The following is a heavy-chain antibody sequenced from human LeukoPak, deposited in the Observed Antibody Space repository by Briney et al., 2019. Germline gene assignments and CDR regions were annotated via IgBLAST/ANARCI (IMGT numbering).Heavy chain of an antibody. J-gene: IGHJ4*02. V-gene: IGHV1-2*02. CDR2: INPNSGGT. CDR1: GYTFTVYY. D-gene: IGHD4-17*01. Sequence: ASVKVSFKASGYTFTVYYMHWVRQAPGQGLEWMGWINPNSGGTNYAQKFQGRVTMTRDTSISTAYMELSRLRSDDTAVYYCAREMLESHDYGDPFDYWGQGTLVTVSS. CDR3: AREMLESHDYGDPFDY.